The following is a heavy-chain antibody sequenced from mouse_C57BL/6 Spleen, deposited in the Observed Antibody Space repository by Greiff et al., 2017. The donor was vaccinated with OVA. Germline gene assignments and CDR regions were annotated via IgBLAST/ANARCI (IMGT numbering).Heavy chain of an antibody. J-gene: IGHJ2*01. CDR1: GFTFSDYY. V-gene: IGHV5-16*01. D-gene: IGHD2-2*01. CDR2: INYDGSST. Sequence: EVQLVESEGGLVQPGSSMKLSCTASGFTFSDYYMAWVRQVPEKGLEWVANINYDGSSTYYLDSLKSRFIISRDNAKNILYLQMSSLKSEDTATYYCARVHMVTTNYFDYWGQGTTLTVSS. CDR3: ARVHMVTTNYFDY.